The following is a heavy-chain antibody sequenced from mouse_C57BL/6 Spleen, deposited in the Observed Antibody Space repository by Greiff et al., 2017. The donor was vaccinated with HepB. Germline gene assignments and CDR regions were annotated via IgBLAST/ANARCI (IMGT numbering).Heavy chain of an antibody. Sequence: DVMLVESGGGLVKPGGSLKLSCAASGFTFSDYGMHWVRQAPEKGLEWVAYISSGSSTIYYADTVKGRFTISRDNAKNTLFLQMTSLRSEDTAMYYCAMSYGYPPYYYAMDYWGQGTSVTVSS. D-gene: IGHD2-2*01. V-gene: IGHV5-17*01. CDR1: GFTFSDYG. CDR3: AMSYGYPPYYYAMDY. J-gene: IGHJ4*01. CDR2: ISSGSSTI.